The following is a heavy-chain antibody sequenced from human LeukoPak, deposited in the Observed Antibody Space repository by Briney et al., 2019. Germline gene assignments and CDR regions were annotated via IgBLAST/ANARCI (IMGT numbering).Heavy chain of an antibody. CDR2: IYYSGGT. V-gene: IGHV4-59*12. CDR3: ARDEDPMVYYGSGSYSRWFDP. CDR1: GGSISNYY. Sequence: SETLSLTCTVSGGSISNYYWSWIRQSPGKGLEWIGYIYYSGGTNYNPSLKSRVTMSVDTSKNQFSLKLSSVTAADTAVYYCARDEDPMVYYGSGSYSRWFDPWGQGTLVTVSS. J-gene: IGHJ5*02. D-gene: IGHD3-10*01.